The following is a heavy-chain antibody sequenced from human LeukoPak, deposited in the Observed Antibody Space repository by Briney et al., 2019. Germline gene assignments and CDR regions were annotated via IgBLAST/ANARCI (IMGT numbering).Heavy chain of an antibody. CDR2: ISGGGETT. J-gene: IGHJ4*02. CDR1: GFTFNNYA. Sequence: PGGSLGLSCAASGFTFNNYAMNWVRQAPGKGLEWVSSISGGGETTYYADSAKGQFTIPRDNSQNTLYLQMNSLRAEDTAVYYCARDYADYVGYFFFDYWGQGTLVTVSS. CDR3: ARDYADYVGYFFFDY. D-gene: IGHD4-17*01. V-gene: IGHV3-23*01.